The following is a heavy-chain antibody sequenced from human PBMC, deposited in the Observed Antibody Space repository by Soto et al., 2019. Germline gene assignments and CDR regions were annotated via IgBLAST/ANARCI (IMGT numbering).Heavy chain of an antibody. J-gene: IGHJ5*02. Sequence: PGGSLRLSCAASGFTFSSYSMNWVRQAPGKGLEWVSYISSSSSTIYYADSVKGRFTISRDNAKNSLYLQMNSLRAEDTAVYYCAREDSSSWLNWFAPWGQGTLVTVSS. V-gene: IGHV3-48*01. CDR1: GFTFSSYS. D-gene: IGHD6-13*01. CDR2: ISSSSSTI. CDR3: AREDSSSWLNWFAP.